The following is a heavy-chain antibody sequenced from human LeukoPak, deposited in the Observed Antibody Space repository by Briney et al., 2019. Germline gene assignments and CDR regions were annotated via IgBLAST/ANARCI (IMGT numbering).Heavy chain of an antibody. CDR3: ARDVGGDFDY. CDR1: GFTVSSNY. Sequence: PGGSLRLSCAASGFTVSSNYMTWVRQAPGKGLEWVSVIYSGGDTYYADSVKGRFTIFRDNSKNTVYLQMNSLRAEDTAMYYCARDVGGDFDYWGQGTLVTVSS. D-gene: IGHD3-16*01. CDR2: IYSGGDT. J-gene: IGHJ4*02. V-gene: IGHV3-53*01.